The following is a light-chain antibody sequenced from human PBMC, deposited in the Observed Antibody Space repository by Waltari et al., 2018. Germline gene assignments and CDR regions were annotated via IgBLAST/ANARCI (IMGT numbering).Light chain of an antibody. J-gene: IGLJ3*02. V-gene: IGLV1-36*01. Sequence: QSVLTQPPSVSGVPRQRVTISCSGSNSNIGNNAVAWYQQIPGRAPKLLISYNDLLSSGVSDRFSGSKSGSSASLAISGLQSEDEADYYCATWDDTLSGWVFGGGTKLTVL. CDR1: NSNIGNNA. CDR3: ATWDDTLSGWV. CDR2: YND.